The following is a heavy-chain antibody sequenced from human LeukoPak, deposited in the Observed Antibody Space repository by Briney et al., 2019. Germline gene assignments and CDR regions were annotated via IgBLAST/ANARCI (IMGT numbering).Heavy chain of an antibody. CDR1: GFTVSSTY. D-gene: IGHD6-13*01. CDR3: ARDWPSEWQQLPDYDAVDI. CDR2: IAGGGTT. V-gene: IGHV3-53*01. J-gene: IGHJ3*02. Sequence: GGSLRLSCAASGFTVSSTYMSWVRQAPGRGLEWVSVIAGGGTTYYADSVKGRFTISRDNSKNTLYLQMNSLRAEDTAVYYCARDWPSEWQQLPDYDAVDIWGQGTMVTVSS.